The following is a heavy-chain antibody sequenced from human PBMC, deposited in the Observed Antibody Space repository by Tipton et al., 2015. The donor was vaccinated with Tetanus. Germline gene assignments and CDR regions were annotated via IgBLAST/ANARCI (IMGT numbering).Heavy chain of an antibody. J-gene: IGHJ3*02. D-gene: IGHD3-10*01. V-gene: IGHV4-61*02. Sequence: TLSLTCTVSGGSVSSGSYYWSWIRQPAGKGLEWIGRIYTSGSTNYNPSLKSRVTMSVDTSKNQFSLKLSSVTAADTAVYYCASHYGSGSDDAFDIWGQGTMVTVPS. CDR1: GGSVSSGSYY. CDR2: IYTSGST. CDR3: ASHYGSGSDDAFDI.